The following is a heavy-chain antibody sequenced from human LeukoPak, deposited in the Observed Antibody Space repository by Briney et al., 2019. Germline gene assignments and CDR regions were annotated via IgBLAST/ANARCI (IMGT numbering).Heavy chain of an antibody. CDR2: ISGSGGST. Sequence: PGGSLRLSCAASGFTFSSYAMSWVRQAPGKGLEWVSAISGSGGSTYYADSVKGRFTIPRDNSKNTLYLQMNSLRAEDTAVYYCAKDPADDFWSGYPDYWGQGTLVTVSS. CDR3: AKDPADDFWSGYPDY. J-gene: IGHJ4*02. D-gene: IGHD3-3*01. V-gene: IGHV3-23*01. CDR1: GFTFSSYA.